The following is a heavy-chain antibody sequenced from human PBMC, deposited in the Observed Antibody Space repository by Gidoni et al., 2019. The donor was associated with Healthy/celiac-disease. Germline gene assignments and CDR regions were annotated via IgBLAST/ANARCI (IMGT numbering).Heavy chain of an antibody. D-gene: IGHD6-19*01. J-gene: IGHJ4*02. CDR3: ARHRPESYGGWPDY. V-gene: IGHV4-39*01. CDR2: IYYSGST. Sequence: QLQLQESGPGLVKPSETLSLTCTVSGCSISSSRYYWGWIRQPPGKRLEWIGSIYYSGSTYYNPSLKSRVTISVDTSKNQFSLKLSSVTAADTAVYYCARHRPESYGGWPDYWGQGTLVTVSS. CDR1: GCSISSSRYY.